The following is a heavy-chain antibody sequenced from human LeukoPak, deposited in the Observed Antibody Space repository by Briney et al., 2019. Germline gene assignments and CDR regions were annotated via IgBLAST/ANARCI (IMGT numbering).Heavy chain of an antibody. CDR1: GGSISSYY. J-gene: IGHJ1*01. D-gene: IGHD4-17*01. CDR2: IYTSGST. CDR3: ARAGPQYGDPEYSQY. Sequence: SETLSLTCTVSGGSISSYYWSWIRQPPGKGLEWIGYIYTSGSTNYNPSLKSRVTISVDPSKNQFSLKLSSVTAADTAVYYCARAGPQYGDPEYSQYWGQGTLVTISS. V-gene: IGHV4-4*09.